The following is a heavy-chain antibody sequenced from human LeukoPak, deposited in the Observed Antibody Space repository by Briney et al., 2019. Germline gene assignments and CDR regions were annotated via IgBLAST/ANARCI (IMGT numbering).Heavy chain of an antibody. CDR1: GYTFTDYY. D-gene: IGHD2-8*01. J-gene: IGHJ4*02. V-gene: IGHV1-2*02. CDR2: VNPNSGAT. CDR3: ARDKVLMVYAYASYYFDY. Sequence: ASVKVSCKPSGYTFTDYYIHWVRQAPGQGLEWMGWVNPNSGATLYAQKFQGRVTMTRDTSISTAYMELSRLRSDDTAVYYCARDKVLMVYAYASYYFDYWGQGTLVTVSS.